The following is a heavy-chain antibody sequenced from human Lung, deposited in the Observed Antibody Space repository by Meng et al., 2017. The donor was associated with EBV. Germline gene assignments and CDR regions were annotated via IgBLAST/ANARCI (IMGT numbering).Heavy chain of an antibody. Sequence: HVLLTKGGAGLLNLSWSLSLTCAVYGGSFSGSFSGYYWSWIRQAPGKGLEWIGEINDSGSTDYNPSLKSRLTISVDRSKSQFSLELSSVTAADTAVYYCARSTFDYWGQGTLVTVSS. D-gene: IGHD1-26*01. V-gene: IGHV4-34*01. CDR1: GGSFSGSFSGYY. CDR3: ARSTFDY. CDR2: INDSGST. J-gene: IGHJ4*02.